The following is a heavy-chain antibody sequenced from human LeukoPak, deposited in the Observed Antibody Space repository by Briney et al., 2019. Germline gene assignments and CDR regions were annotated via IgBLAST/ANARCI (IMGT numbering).Heavy chain of an antibody. CDR1: GESFSAYY. D-gene: IGHD5-12*01. CDR2: INHSGST. CDR3: ARQARGYSGYEPYYYYYMDV. V-gene: IGHV4-34*01. J-gene: IGHJ6*03. Sequence: SETLSLTCVVYGESFSAYYWSWIRQPPGKGLEWIGEINHSGSTNYNPSLKSRVTISVDTSKNQFSLKLSSVTAADTAVYYCARQARGYSGYEPYYYYYMDVWGKGTTVTVSS.